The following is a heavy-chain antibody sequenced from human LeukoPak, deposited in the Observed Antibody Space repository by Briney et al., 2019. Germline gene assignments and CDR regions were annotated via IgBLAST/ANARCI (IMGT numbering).Heavy chain of an antibody. CDR2: ISYDGSNK. D-gene: IGHD3-10*02. Sequence: PGGSLRLSCAASGFTFSSYAMHWVRQAPGKGLEWVAVISYDGSNKYYADSVKGRFTISRDNSRNTLYLQMNSLRAEDTAVYYCAKDLVPYDYWGQGTLVTVSS. V-gene: IGHV3-30*04. CDR3: AKDLVPYDY. J-gene: IGHJ4*02. CDR1: GFTFSSYA.